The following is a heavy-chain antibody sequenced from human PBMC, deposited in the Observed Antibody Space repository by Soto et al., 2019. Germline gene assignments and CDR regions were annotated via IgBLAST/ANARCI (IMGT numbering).Heavy chain of an antibody. D-gene: IGHD6-13*01. CDR3: ARVEQQLVYDY. J-gene: IGHJ4*02. CDR2: IGTAGDT. Sequence: EVQLVESGGGLVQPGGSLRLSCAASGFTFSSYDMHWVRHATGKGLEWVSAIGTAGDTYYPGSVKGRFTISRENAKNSLYLQMNSLRAEDTAVYYCARVEQQLVYDYWGQGTLVTVSS. CDR1: GFTFSSYD. V-gene: IGHV3-13*01.